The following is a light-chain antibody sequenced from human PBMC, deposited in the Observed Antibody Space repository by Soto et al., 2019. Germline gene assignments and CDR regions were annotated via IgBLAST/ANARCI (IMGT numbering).Light chain of an antibody. V-gene: IGLV2-14*01. J-gene: IGLJ1*01. CDR1: SSDVGGYNY. CDR3: SSYTSSSTLLYV. CDR2: DVS. Sequence: QSALTQPASVSGSPGQSITISCTGTSSDVGGYNYVSWYQQHPGKAPKLMIYDVSNRPSGVSNRFSGYKSGNTASLTNSGLQAEDEADYYCSSYTSSSTLLYVFGTGTKVTVL.